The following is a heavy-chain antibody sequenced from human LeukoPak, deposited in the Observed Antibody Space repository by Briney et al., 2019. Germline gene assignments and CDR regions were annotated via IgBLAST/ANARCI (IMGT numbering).Heavy chain of an antibody. D-gene: IGHD2-2*01. CDR3: ASPAKGAYYYYYMDV. J-gene: IGHJ6*03. V-gene: IGHV1-18*01. CDR2: ISTYNGNT. CDR1: GYSFHPYG. Sequence: ASVKVSCKTSGYSFHPYGLTWVRQAPGQGLEWMGWISTYNGNTNYAQKFQGRVSMTTDTSTNTAYLELRGLRSNDTAVYFCASPAKGAYYYYYMDVWGKGTTDTVSS.